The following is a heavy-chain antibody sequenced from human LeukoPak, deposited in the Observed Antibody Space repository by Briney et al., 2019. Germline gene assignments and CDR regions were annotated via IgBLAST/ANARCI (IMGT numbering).Heavy chain of an antibody. V-gene: IGHV3-7*03. CDR1: GFTFSSYW. CDR3: ARAMVGATWYYFDY. D-gene: IGHD1-26*01. J-gene: IGHJ4*02. CDR2: IKQDGSEK. Sequence: GGSLRLSCAASGFTFSSYWMSWVRQAPGKGLEWVANIKQDGSEKYYVDSVKGRFTISRDNAKDSLYLQMNSLRAEDTAVYYCARAMVGATWYYFDYWGQGTLVTVSS.